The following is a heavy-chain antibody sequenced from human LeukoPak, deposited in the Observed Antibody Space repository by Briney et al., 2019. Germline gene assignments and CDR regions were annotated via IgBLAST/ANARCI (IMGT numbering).Heavy chain of an antibody. CDR1: GFTFSSYG. J-gene: IGHJ4*02. V-gene: IGHV3-30*18. CDR3: AKDSRTNGYWGPFDY. Sequence: PGGSLRLSCAASGFTFSSYGMHWVRQAPGKGLEWVAVISYDGSNKYYADSVKGRFTISRDNSKNTLYLQMNSLRAEDTAVYYCAKDSRTNGYWGPFDYWGQGTLVTVSS. CDR2: ISYDGSNK. D-gene: IGHD5-24*01.